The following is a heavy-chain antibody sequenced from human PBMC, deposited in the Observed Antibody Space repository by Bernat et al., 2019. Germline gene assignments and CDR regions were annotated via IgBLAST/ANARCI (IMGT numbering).Heavy chain of an antibody. J-gene: IGHJ5*02. D-gene: IGHD5-18*01. Sequence: EVQLVESGGGFVQPGGSLRLSCAASGFTFSNYWMHWVRQAPGKGLVWVSRISSDGSTTSYADSVKGRFTISRDNAKNTLFLQMNSPSAEDTAVYFCAREGSDTPYNWFDPWGQGTLVTVSS. CDR2: ISSDGSTT. CDR3: AREGSDTPYNWFDP. CDR1: GFTFSNYW. V-gene: IGHV3-74*01.